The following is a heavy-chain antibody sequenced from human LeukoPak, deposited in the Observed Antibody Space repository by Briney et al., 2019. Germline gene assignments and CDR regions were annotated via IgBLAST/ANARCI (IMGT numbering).Heavy chain of an antibody. CDR3: ASDRIEVDAFDI. J-gene: IGHJ3*02. D-gene: IGHD2-15*01. CDR2: IYHSGST. Sequence: SETLSLTCTVSGYSISSGYYWGWIRQPPGKGLEWIGSIYHSGSTYYNPSLKSRVTISVDTSKNQFSLKLSSVTAADTAVYYCASDRIEVDAFDIWGQGTMVTVSS. CDR1: GYSISSGYY. V-gene: IGHV4-38-2*02.